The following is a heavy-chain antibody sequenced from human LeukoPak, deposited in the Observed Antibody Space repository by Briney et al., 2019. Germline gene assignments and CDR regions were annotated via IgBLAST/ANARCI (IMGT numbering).Heavy chain of an antibody. D-gene: IGHD3-22*01. V-gene: IGHV1-46*01. Sequence: GASVTVSCKASGYTFTSYYMHWVRQAPGQGLEWVGIINPSGGSTSYAQKFQGRVTMTRDTSTSTVYMELSSLRSEDTAVYYCASTSSGYLFGAFDIWGQGTMVTVSS. CDR3: ASTSSGYLFGAFDI. J-gene: IGHJ3*02. CDR2: INPSGGST. CDR1: GYTFTSYY.